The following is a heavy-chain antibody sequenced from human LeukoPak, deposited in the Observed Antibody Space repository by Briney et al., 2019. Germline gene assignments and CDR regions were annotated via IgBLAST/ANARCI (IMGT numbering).Heavy chain of an antibody. D-gene: IGHD3-3*01. J-gene: IGHJ4*02. CDR1: GLAFSSHW. CDR3: ARGNDYWSGYIDF. CDR2: VKSDGSST. V-gene: IGHV3-74*01. Sequence: GGSLRLSCAVSGLAFSSHWMHWVRQAPGKGLVWVSHVKSDGSSTNYADAVRGRFTISRDNAKNTLYLQMNSLRAEDTAVYYCARGNDYWSGYIDFWGQGTLVTVSS.